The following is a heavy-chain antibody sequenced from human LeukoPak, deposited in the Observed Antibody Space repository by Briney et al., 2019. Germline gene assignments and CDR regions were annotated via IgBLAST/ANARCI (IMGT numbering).Heavy chain of an antibody. Sequence: AGGSLRLSCAASGFTFSSYAMSWVRQAPGKGLEWVSVIYSGGSTYYADSVKGRFTISRDNSKNTLYLQMNSLRAEDTAVYYCARDMYSSGWSSFDYWGQGTLVTVSS. CDR2: IYSGGST. CDR3: ARDMYSSGWSSFDY. V-gene: IGHV3-66*01. J-gene: IGHJ4*02. D-gene: IGHD6-19*01. CDR1: GFTFSSYA.